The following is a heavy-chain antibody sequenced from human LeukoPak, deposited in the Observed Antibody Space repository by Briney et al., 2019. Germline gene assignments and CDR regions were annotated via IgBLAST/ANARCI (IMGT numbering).Heavy chain of an antibody. CDR1: GGSFSGYY. J-gene: IGHJ5*02. V-gene: IGHV4-34*01. D-gene: IGHD3-3*01. CDR2: INHSGST. CDR3: ARALKDFWSGYYWNNWFDP. Sequence: SETLSLTCAVYGGSFSGYYWSWIRQPPVKGLEWIGEINHSGSTNYNPSLKSRVTISVDTSKNQFSLKLSSVTAADTAVYYCARALKDFWSGYYWNNWFDPWGQGTLVTVSS.